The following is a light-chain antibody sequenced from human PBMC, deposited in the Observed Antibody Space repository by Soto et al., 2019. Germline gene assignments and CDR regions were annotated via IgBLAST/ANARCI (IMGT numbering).Light chain of an antibody. CDR1: QSVSNTY. CDR2: GAS. Sequence: EIVLTQSPGTLSLSPGERAALSCRASQSVSNTYLAWYQQKPGQAPRLLIYGASTRATGIPARFSGSGSGTEFTLTISRLQSEDFAVYHCQQYNNWPLTFGQGTKV. J-gene: IGKJ1*01. CDR3: QQYNNWPLT. V-gene: IGKV3-15*01.